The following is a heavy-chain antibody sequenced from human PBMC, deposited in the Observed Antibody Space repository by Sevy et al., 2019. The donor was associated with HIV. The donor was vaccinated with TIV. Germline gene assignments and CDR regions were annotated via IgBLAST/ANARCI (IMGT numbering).Heavy chain of an antibody. CDR2: IYYSGST. J-gene: IGHJ5*02. D-gene: IGHD3-10*01. V-gene: IGHV4-31*03. CDR1: GGSISSGGYY. CDR3: ARGNYGSWRAWFDP. Sequence: SETLSLTCTVSGGSISSGGYYWSWIRQHPGKGLEWIGYIYYSGSTYYNPSLKSRVTISVDTSKNQFSLKLSSVTAADTAVYYCARGNYGSWRAWFDPWGQGTLVTVSS.